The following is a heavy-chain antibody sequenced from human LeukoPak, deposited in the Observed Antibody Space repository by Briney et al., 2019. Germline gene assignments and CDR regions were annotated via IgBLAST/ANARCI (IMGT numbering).Heavy chain of an antibody. CDR2: ISGSGGST. CDR3: ARSSDYDFWRRGNY. J-gene: IGHJ4*02. V-gene: IGHV3-23*01. Sequence: GGSLRLSCAASGFTFSSYAMSWVRQAPGKGLEWVSAISGSGGSTYYADSVKGRFTISRDNSKNTLYLQMNSLRAEDTAVYYCARSSDYDFWRRGNYWGQGTLVTVSS. CDR1: GFTFSSYA. D-gene: IGHD3-3*01.